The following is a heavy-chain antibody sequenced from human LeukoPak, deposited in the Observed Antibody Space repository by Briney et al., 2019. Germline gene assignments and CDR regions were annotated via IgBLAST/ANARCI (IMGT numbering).Heavy chain of an antibody. Sequence: GASVKVSCKASGGTFSSYAITWVRQAPGQGLEWMGGIIPIFGTANYAQKFQGRVTITADESTSTAYMELSSLRSEDTAVYYCAGYLGSYDYYFDYWGQGTLVTVSS. CDR1: GGTFSSYA. CDR3: AGYLGSYDYYFDY. D-gene: IGHD1-26*01. CDR2: IIPIFGTA. J-gene: IGHJ4*02. V-gene: IGHV1-69*13.